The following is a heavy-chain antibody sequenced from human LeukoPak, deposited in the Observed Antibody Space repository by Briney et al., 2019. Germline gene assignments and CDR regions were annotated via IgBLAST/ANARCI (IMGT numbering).Heavy chain of an antibody. D-gene: IGHD6-19*01. J-gene: IGHJ4*02. V-gene: IGHV3-74*01. Sequence: PGGSLRLSCAASVFTFSSYWMHWVRQAPGKGLVWVSRINSDGSSTSYADSVKGRFTISRDNAKNTLYLQMNSLRAEDTAVYYCARTFRQWLVGGIDYWGQGTLVTVSS. CDR3: ARTFRQWLVGGIDY. CDR2: INSDGSST. CDR1: VFTFSSYW.